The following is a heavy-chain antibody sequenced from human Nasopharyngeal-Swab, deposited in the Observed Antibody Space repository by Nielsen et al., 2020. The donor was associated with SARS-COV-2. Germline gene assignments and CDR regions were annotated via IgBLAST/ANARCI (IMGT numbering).Heavy chain of an antibody. CDR1: GGSISNYY. Sequence: SETLSLTCTVTGGSISNYYCSWIRRSPGKGLEWIGYISYTGSTNYNPSLKGRVTISVDTSKNQFSLNLSSVTAADTAFYYCARHYIGSLKGAFDTWGQGTMVTVSS. J-gene: IGHJ3*02. D-gene: IGHD1-26*01. CDR2: ISYTGST. CDR3: ARHYIGSLKGAFDT. V-gene: IGHV4-59*01.